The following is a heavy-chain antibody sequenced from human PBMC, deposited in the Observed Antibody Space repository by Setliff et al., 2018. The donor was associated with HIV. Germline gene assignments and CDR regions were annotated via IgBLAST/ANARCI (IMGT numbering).Heavy chain of an antibody. Sequence: SETLSLTCTVSGGSINNDIYFWTWIRQRPGKGLEWIGYIYYSGSTHSNPSLKSRLTISVDTSSNQFSLKLSSVTAADTAVYYCARVPTNPDFYYYYMDVWGKGTTVTVSS. V-gene: IGHV4-31*03. J-gene: IGHJ6*03. CDR3: ARVPTNPDFYYYYMDV. CDR2: IYYSGST. CDR1: GGSINNDIYF.